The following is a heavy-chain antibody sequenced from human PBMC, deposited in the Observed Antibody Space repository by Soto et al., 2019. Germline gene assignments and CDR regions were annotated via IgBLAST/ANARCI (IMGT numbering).Heavy chain of an antibody. D-gene: IGHD6-6*01. Sequence: VQLVESGGGVVQPGRSLRLSCAASGFTFSSYGMHWVRQAPGKGLEWVAVISYDGSNKYYADSVKGRFTISRDNSKNTLYLQMNSLRAEDTAVYYCAKPSSSRNWYFDLWGRGTLVTVSS. CDR1: GFTFSSYG. CDR3: AKPSSSRNWYFDL. CDR2: ISYDGSNK. V-gene: IGHV3-30*18. J-gene: IGHJ2*01.